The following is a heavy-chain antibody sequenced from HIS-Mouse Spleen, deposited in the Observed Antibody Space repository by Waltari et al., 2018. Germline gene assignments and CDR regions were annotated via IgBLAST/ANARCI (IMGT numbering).Heavy chain of an antibody. D-gene: IGHD3-10*01. CDR1: GFTFSSYG. CDR2: IWYDGSNK. J-gene: IGHJ4*02. Sequence: QVQLVESGGGVVQPGRSLGLSCAASGFTFSSYGMHWVRQAPGKGLEWVAVIWYDGSNKYYADSVKGRFTISRDNSKNTLYLQMNSLRAEDTAVYYCAKERDYGSGSYFDYWGQGTLVTVSS. CDR3: AKERDYGSGSYFDY. V-gene: IGHV3-33*06.